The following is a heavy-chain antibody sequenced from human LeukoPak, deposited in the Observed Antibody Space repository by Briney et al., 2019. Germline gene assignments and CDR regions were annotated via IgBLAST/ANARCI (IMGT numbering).Heavy chain of an antibody. CDR3: ASSITMIVVVITTGPYYFDY. V-gene: IGHV4-39*01. D-gene: IGHD3-22*01. J-gene: IGHJ4*02. CDR1: GGSFSGYY. Sequence: SETLSLTCAVYGGSFSGYYWGWIRQPPGKGLEWIGSIYYSGSTYYNPSLKSRVTISVDTSKNQFSLKLSSVTAADTAVYYCASSITMIVVVITTGPYYFDYWGQGTLVTVSS. CDR2: IYYSGST.